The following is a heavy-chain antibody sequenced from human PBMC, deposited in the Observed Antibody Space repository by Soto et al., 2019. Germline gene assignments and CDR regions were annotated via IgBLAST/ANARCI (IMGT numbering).Heavy chain of an antibody. J-gene: IGHJ6*02. CDR1: GFTFSSYS. CDR3: ARDHTCSGGSCYLLFYYYYGMDV. Sequence: GGSLRLSCAASGFTFSSYSMNWVRQAPGKGLEWVSSISSSSSYIYYADSVKGRFTISRDNAKKSLYLQMNSLRAEDTAVYYCARDHTCSGGSCYLLFYYYYGMDVWGQGTTVTVSS. D-gene: IGHD2-15*01. CDR2: ISSSSSYI. V-gene: IGHV3-21*01.